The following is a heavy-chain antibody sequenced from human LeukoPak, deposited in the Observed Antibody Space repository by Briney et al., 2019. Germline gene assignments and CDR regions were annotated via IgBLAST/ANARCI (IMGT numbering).Heavy chain of an antibody. J-gene: IGHJ6*03. D-gene: IGHD6-6*01. Sequence: ASVKVSCKASGYTFTTYGISWVRQAPGQGLEWMGWISAYNGNTNYAQKLQGRVTMTTDTSTSTAYMGLRSLRSDDTAVYYCARSIAAQYYYYFMDVWGKGTTVTVSS. CDR2: ISAYNGNT. CDR1: GYTFTTYG. V-gene: IGHV1-18*01. CDR3: ARSIAAQYYYYFMDV.